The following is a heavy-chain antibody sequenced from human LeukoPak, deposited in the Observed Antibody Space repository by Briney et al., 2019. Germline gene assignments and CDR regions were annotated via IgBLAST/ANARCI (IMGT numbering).Heavy chain of an antibody. J-gene: IGHJ4*02. CDR1: GFTFSNAW. Sequence: RGSLRLSCAASGFTFSNAWMSWVRQAPGKGLEWVGRIKSKTDGGTTDYAATVKGRFTISRDDSKNTLYLQMNSLKTEDTAVYYCTTESYFYDSSGYFFPPDYWGQGTLVTVSS. CDR3: TTESYFYDSSGYFFPPDY. D-gene: IGHD3-22*01. V-gene: IGHV3-15*01. CDR2: IKSKTDGGTT.